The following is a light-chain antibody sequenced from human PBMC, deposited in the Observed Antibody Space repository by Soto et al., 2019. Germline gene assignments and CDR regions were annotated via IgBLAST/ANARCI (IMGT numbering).Light chain of an antibody. CDR3: HSYDSSLSGSV. CDR1: SSNIGAGYG. V-gene: IGLV1-40*01. CDR2: GNS. J-gene: IGLJ2*01. Sequence: QSVLTQPPSVSGAPGQRVTISCTGSSSNIGAGYGVHWYQHLPGTAPKLLIYGNSNRPSGVPDRFSGSKSGTSASLAITGLQAEDEADYYCHSYDSSLSGSVFGGGTQLTVL.